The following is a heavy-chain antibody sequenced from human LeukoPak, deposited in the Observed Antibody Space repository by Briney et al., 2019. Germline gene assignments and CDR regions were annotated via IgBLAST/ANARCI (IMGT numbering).Heavy chain of an antibody. CDR3: AIGAAAAAGIDY. D-gene: IGHD6-13*01. Sequence: GGSLRPSCAASGFTYINYWMHWVRQAPGKGVVWVAHINSDGSATTYGDAAKGRFTVSRDNANNTLSLEMNSLRVEDTAVYYCAIGAAAAAGIDYWGQGTLVTVSS. CDR2: INSDGSAT. V-gene: IGHV3-74*01. J-gene: IGHJ4*02. CDR1: GFTYINYW.